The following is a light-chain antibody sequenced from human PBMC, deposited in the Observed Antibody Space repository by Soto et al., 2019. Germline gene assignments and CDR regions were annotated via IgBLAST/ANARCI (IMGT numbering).Light chain of an antibody. Sequence: EIVMTQSPATLSVTPGERATLSCRASQSVSRNLAWYQQKPGQAPRLLIYGASSRATGIPDRFSGSGSGTDFTLTISSLEPEDFGVYYCRHRMNWPLTFGQGTRLEI. J-gene: IGKJ5*01. CDR2: GAS. V-gene: IGKV3D-15*01. CDR1: QSVSRN. CDR3: RHRMNWPLT.